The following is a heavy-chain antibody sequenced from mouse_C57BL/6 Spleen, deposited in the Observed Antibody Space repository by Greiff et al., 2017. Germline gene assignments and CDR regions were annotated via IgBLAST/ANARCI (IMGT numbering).Heavy chain of an antibody. Sequence: EVQRVESGGGLVKPGGSLKLSCAASGFTFSSYAMSWVRQTPEKRLEWVATISDGGSYTYYPDNVKGRFTISRDNAKNNLYLQMSHLKSEDTAMYYCARDRIYYYGSSYNWYFDVWGTGTTVTVSS. J-gene: IGHJ1*03. V-gene: IGHV5-4*01. CDR3: ARDRIYYYGSSYNWYFDV. D-gene: IGHD1-1*01. CDR1: GFTFSSYA. CDR2: ISDGGSYT.